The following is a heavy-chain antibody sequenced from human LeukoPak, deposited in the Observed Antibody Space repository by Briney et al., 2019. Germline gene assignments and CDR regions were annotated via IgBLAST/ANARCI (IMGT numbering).Heavy chain of an antibody. J-gene: IGHJ4*02. CDR3: AKRGVVIRVILVGFHKAAYYFDS. Sequence: GGSLRLSCAVSGITLSNYGMSWVRQAPGKGLEWVAGISDSGGSTNYADSVKGRFTISRDNPKNTLYLQMNTLRAEDTAVYFCAKRGVVIRVILVGFHKAAYYFDSWGQGALVTVSS. V-gene: IGHV3-23*01. CDR2: ISDSGGST. CDR1: GITLSNYG. D-gene: IGHD3-22*01.